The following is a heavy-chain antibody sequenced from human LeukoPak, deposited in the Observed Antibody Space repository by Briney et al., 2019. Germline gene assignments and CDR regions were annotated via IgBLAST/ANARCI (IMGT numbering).Heavy chain of an antibody. V-gene: IGHV1-2*02. CDR2: INPNSGGT. CDR1: GYTFTGYY. CDR3: ARAAPKYYSGAFDI. J-gene: IGHJ3*02. Sequence: ASVKVSCKASGYTFTGYYMHWVRQAPGQGLEWMGWINPNSGGTNYAQKFQGRVTMTRDTSISTAYMELSRLRSDDTAVYYCARAAPKYYSGAFDIWGQGTMVTVSS. D-gene: IGHD3-10*01.